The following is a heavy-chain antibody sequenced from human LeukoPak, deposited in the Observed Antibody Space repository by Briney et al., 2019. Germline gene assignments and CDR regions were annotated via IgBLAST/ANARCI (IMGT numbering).Heavy chain of an antibody. CDR1: GFTFSSYA. D-gene: IGHD6-13*01. V-gene: IGHV3-30-3*01. Sequence: GGSLRLSCAASGFTFSSYAMHLVRQAPGKGLEWVAVISYDGSNKYYADSVKGRFTISRDNSKNTLYLQMSSLRAEDTAVYYCARDNREQQLVPPTFDYWGQGTLVTVSS. J-gene: IGHJ4*02. CDR2: ISYDGSNK. CDR3: ARDNREQQLVPPTFDY.